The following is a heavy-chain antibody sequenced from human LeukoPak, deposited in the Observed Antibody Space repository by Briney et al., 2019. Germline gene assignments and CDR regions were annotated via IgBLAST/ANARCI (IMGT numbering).Heavy chain of an antibody. V-gene: IGHV1-18*01. J-gene: IGHJ5*02. CDR2: TSVYKSKR. Sequence: GASVKVSCKASGYTFTSYGISWVRQAPGQGLEWMGWTSVYKSKRNYAQKFQGRVTMTTDRSTSTAYMELRSLRSDDTAVYYCARDMVGLAADGNWFDPWGQGTLVTVSS. CDR3: ARDMVGLAADGNWFDP. D-gene: IGHD6-13*01. CDR1: GYTFTSYG.